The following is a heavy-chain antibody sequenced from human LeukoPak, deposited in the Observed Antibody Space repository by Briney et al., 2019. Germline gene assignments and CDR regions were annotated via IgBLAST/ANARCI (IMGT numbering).Heavy chain of an antibody. J-gene: IGHJ6*03. V-gene: IGHV4-34*01. CDR1: GFSFSDYS. Sequence: GSLRLSCAASGFSFSDYSMHWVRQAPGKGLEWIGEINHSGSTNYNPSLKSRVTISVDTSKNQFSLKLSSVTAADTAVYYCARLPSYYDFWSGYCYYYYMDVWGKGTTVTVSS. D-gene: IGHD3-3*01. CDR2: INHSGST. CDR3: ARLPSYYDFWSGYCYYYYMDV.